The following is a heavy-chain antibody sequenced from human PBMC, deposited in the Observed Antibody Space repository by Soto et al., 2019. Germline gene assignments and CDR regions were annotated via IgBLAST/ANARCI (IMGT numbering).Heavy chain of an antibody. CDR3: PWLGGQWLVGWFDP. CDR1: GGTFSSYA. D-gene: IGHD6-19*01. CDR2: IIPIFGTA. V-gene: IGHV1-69*01. Sequence: QVQLVQSGAEVKKPGSSVKVSCKASGGTFSSYAISWVRQAPGQGLEWMGGIIPIFGTANYAQKFQGRVTIAADESTSTAYMDLSRLGSEDTAVYYCPWLGGQWLVGWFDPWGQVTLVAVSS. J-gene: IGHJ5*02.